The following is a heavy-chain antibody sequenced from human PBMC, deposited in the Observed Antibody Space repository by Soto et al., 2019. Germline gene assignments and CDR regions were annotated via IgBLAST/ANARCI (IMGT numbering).Heavy chain of an antibody. Sequence: ASVKDSCKASGYTFTGYHIHWVQQAPGQGLEWMGWINPYSGDTNFAQKFRGWLTMTTDTSISTAYMALSRLRYDHTDVYYFVRGTAYYYYYCIDLWGQGTTVTVSS. V-gene: IGHV1-2*04. J-gene: IGHJ6*02. CDR3: VRGTAYYYYYCIDL. CDR2: INPYSGDT. CDR1: GYTFTGYH.